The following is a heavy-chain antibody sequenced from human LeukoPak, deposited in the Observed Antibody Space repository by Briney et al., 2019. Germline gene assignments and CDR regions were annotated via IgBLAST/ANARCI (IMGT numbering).Heavy chain of an antibody. CDR2: ISSSSSYI. J-gene: IGHJ4*02. V-gene: IGHV3-21*01. CDR3: ATGAGPIPFDY. Sequence: PGGSLRLSCAASGFTVSSNYMSWVRQAPGKGLEWVSSISSSSSYIYYADSVKGRFTISRDNAKNSLYLQMNSLRAEDTAVYYCATGAGPIPFDYWGQGTLVTVSS. CDR1: GFTVSSNY.